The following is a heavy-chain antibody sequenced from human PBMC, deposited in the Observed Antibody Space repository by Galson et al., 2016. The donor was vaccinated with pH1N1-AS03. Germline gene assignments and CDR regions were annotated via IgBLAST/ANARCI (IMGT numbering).Heavy chain of an antibody. D-gene: IGHD3-22*01. Sequence: SVKVSCKVSGYTFTAYGVSWARQAPGQGLQWMGWISTHNGDTNYAQNFHGRVTLTTDTSTSTVYLGLRSLQSDDTAVYYCAREGFRRRLLLPGAFDVWGQGTMLTVSS. CDR3: AREGFRRRLLLPGAFDV. CDR1: GYTFTAYG. V-gene: IGHV1-18*01. J-gene: IGHJ3*01. CDR2: ISTHNGDT.